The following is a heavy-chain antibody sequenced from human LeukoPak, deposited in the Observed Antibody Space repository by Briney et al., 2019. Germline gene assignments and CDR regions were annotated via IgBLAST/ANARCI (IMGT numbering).Heavy chain of an antibody. CDR1: GFTFSSYW. CDR3: VRDRDSVAGTSGNCDY. CDR2: INSDGSST. Sequence: GGSLRLSCAASGFTFSSYWMHWVRHAPGKGLVWVSRINSDGSSTSYADSVKGRFTISRDNAKNTLYLQMNSLRAEDTAVYYCVRDRDSVAGTSGNCDYWGQGTLVTVSS. V-gene: IGHV3-74*01. D-gene: IGHD6-19*01. J-gene: IGHJ4*02.